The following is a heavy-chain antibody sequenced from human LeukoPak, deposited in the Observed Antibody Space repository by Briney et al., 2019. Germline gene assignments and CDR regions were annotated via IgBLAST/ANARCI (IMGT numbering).Heavy chain of an antibody. D-gene: IGHD4-17*01. Sequence: PSETLSLTCAVYGGSFSGYYWSWIRQPPGKGLEWIGEINHSGSTNYNPSLKSRVTISVDTSKNQFSLKLSSVTAADTAVYYCARIRWIPPTVTRRYYFDYWGQGTLVTVSS. CDR2: INHSGST. V-gene: IGHV4-34*01. J-gene: IGHJ4*02. CDR3: ARIRWIPPTVTRRYYFDY. CDR1: GGSFSGYY.